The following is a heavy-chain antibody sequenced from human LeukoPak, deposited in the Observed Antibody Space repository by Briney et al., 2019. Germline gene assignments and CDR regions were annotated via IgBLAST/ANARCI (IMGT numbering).Heavy chain of an antibody. J-gene: IGHJ4*02. Sequence: GGSLRLSCAASGSTFSSYGFHWVRQAPGKGLEWVTSIPYDGANKNYVDSVKGRFTISRDNSKNTLYLLMNSLRVEDTAVYYCAKDSESSYSYVDYWGQGTLVTVSS. V-gene: IGHV3-30*02. CDR2: IPYDGANK. CDR3: AKDSESSYSYVDY. CDR1: GSTFSSYG. D-gene: IGHD5-18*01.